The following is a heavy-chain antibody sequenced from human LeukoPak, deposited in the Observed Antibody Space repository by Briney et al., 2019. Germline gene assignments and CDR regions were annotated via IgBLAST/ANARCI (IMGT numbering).Heavy chain of an antibody. CDR3: ARGASVSVLYYFYYYMDV. Sequence: ASVKVSCKASGYTFTDYYIHWVRQAPGQGLEWMGWINPNTGGTNYAQKFQGRVTMTRDTSISTAYMELSRLRSDDTAVFYCARGASVSVLYYFYYYMDVWGKGTTVTVSS. CDR1: GYTFTDYY. CDR2: INPNTGGT. D-gene: IGHD2/OR15-2a*01. V-gene: IGHV1-2*02. J-gene: IGHJ6*03.